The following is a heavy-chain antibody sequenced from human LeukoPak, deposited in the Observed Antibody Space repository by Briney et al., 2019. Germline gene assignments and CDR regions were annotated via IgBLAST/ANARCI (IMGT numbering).Heavy chain of an antibody. J-gene: IGHJ4*02. Sequence: GGSLRLSCAASGFTFSSYWMSWVRQAPGKGLEWVANIKQDGSEKYYVDPVKGRFTISRDNAKNSLYLQMNSLRAEDTAVYYCARDLWQGIAATAKNWGQGTLVTVSS. V-gene: IGHV3-7*01. CDR1: GFTFSSYW. CDR2: IKQDGSEK. D-gene: IGHD6-13*01. CDR3: ARDLWQGIAATAKN.